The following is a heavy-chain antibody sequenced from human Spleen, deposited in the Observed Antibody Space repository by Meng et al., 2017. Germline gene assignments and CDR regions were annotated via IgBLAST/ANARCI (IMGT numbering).Heavy chain of an antibody. CDR1: GGSFSGYY. CDR2: INHSGST. Sequence: SETLSLTCAVYGGSFSGYYWSWIRQPPGKGLEWIGEINHSGSTNYNPSLKSRVTISVDTSKNQFSLKLSSVTAADTAVYYCATFATTVTTLFRAETLYYFDSWGQGTLVTVSS. D-gene: IGHD4-17*01. J-gene: IGHJ4*02. CDR3: ATFATTVTTLFRAETLYYFDS. V-gene: IGHV4-34*01.